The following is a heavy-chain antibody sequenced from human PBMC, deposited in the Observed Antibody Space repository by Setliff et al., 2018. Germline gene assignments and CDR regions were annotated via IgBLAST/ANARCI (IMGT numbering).Heavy chain of an antibody. V-gene: IGHV4-59*11. CDR3: ATARLRNFGWLLHFDH. Sequence: SETLSLTCSVSGASISSHYWSWIRQSSGKDLEWIGTIYETGSTDYNPSFKSRVTISTDTSKNQFSLNLSSMTAADTAVYYCATARLRNFGWLLHFDHWGQGAQVTVSS. J-gene: IGHJ4*02. D-gene: IGHD3-9*01. CDR1: GASISSHY. CDR2: IYETGST.